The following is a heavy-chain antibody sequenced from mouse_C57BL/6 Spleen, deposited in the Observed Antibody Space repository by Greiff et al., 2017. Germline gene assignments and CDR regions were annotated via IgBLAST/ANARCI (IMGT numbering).Heavy chain of an antibody. J-gene: IGHJ4*01. CDR1: GYTFTSYW. Sequence: VQLQQPGAELVRPGPSVKLSCKASGYTFTSYWMHWVKQRPGQGLEWIGVIDPSDSYTNYNQKFKGKATLTVDTSSSTAYMQLSSLTSEDSAVYYCAIWGDGYHAMDYWGQGTSVTVSS. D-gene: IGHD2-3*01. CDR3: AIWGDGYHAMDY. CDR2: IDPSDSYT. V-gene: IGHV1-59*01.